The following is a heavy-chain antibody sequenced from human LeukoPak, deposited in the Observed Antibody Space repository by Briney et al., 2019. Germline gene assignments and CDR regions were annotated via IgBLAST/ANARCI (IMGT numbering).Heavy chain of an antibody. CDR1: GFTFSSYS. Sequence: SGGSLRLSCAASGFTFSSYSMNWVRQAPGKGLEWVSSISSSSSYIYYADSVKGRFTISRDNAKNSLYLQMNSLRAEDTALYYCAKGQTDSPDAFDIWGQGTMVTVSS. CDR3: AKGQTDSPDAFDI. J-gene: IGHJ3*02. D-gene: IGHD3/OR15-3a*01. CDR2: ISSSSSYI. V-gene: IGHV3-21*04.